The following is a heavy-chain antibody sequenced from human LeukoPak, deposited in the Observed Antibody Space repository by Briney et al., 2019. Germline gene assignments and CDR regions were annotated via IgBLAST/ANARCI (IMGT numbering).Heavy chain of an antibody. Sequence: GGSLRLSCAASGFTLTTSWMTWVRQAPGKGLEWVTNINREGSQIDYMDSVKGRFTISRDSANNALYLQMNSLRAEDTAVYCCARGGLTAGFDYWGQGTLVTVSS. CDR3: ARGGLTAGFDY. J-gene: IGHJ4*02. CDR1: GFTLTTSW. V-gene: IGHV3-7*01. CDR2: INREGSQI.